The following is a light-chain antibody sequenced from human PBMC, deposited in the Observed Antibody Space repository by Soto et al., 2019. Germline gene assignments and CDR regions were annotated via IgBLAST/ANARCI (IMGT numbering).Light chain of an antibody. CDR2: GNS. V-gene: IGLV1-40*01. J-gene: IGLJ1*01. CDR3: QSYDSSLSGSEV. Sequence: QSVLTQPPSVSGAPGQRVTISCTGSSSNIGAGYDVHWYQQLPGTAPKLLMYGNSNRPSGVPDRCSGSKSGTSASLAITGLQAEDEADYYCQSYDSSLSGSEVFGTGTKLTVL. CDR1: SSNIGAGYD.